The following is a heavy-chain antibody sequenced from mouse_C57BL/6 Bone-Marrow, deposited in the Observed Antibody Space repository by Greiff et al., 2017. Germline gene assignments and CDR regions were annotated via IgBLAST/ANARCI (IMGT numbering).Heavy chain of an antibody. V-gene: IGHV5-17*01. Sequence: EVHLVESGGGLVKPGGSLKLSCAASGFTFSDYGMHWVRQAPEKGLEWVAYISSGSSTIYYADTVKGRFTISRDNAKNTLFLQMTSLRSEDTAMYYCARQDYYGSSYGDYFDYWGQGTTLTVSS. CDR3: ARQDYYGSSYGDYFDY. D-gene: IGHD1-1*01. CDR1: GFTFSDYG. CDR2: ISSGSSTI. J-gene: IGHJ2*01.